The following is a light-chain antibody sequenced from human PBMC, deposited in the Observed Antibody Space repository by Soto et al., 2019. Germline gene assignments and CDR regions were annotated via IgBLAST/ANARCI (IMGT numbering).Light chain of an antibody. V-gene: IGLV2-8*01. J-gene: IGLJ1*01. CDR1: SNDIGGYAY. CDR3: SSYSGNNHVGV. CDR2: EIT. Sequence: QSALTQDPSASGSPGQSVTISCTGTSNDIGGYAYVSWYQQHPGKVPKLIIYEITKRPSGVPDRFSGSRSGNLASLTISGLQAEDEADYYCSSYSGNNHVGVFGTGTKVTVL.